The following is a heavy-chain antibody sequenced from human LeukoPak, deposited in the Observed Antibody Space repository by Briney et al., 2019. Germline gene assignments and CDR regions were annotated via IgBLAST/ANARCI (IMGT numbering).Heavy chain of an antibody. CDR1: GFTFSSYG. Sequence: PGRSLRLSCAASGFTFSSYGMHWVRQAPGKGLEWVAVISYDGSNEYYADSVKGRFTISRDNSKNTLYLQMNSLRAEDTAVYYCATHVDTAMAGDDAFDIWGQGTMVTVSS. D-gene: IGHD5-18*01. CDR3: ATHVDTAMAGDDAFDI. J-gene: IGHJ3*02. V-gene: IGHV3-30*03. CDR2: ISYDGSNE.